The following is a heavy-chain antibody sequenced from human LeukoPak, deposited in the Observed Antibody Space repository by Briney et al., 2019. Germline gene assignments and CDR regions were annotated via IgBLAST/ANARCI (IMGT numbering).Heavy chain of an antibody. Sequence: SQTLSLTCTVSGGSISSGSYYWSWIRQPAGKGLEWIGRIYTSGSTNYNPSLKSRVTISVDTSKNQFSLKLSSVTAADTAVYYCARGRYNWNDRGYFDYWGQGTLVTVSS. D-gene: IGHD1-20*01. CDR2: IYTSGST. V-gene: IGHV4-61*02. J-gene: IGHJ4*02. CDR1: GGSISSGSYY. CDR3: ARGRYNWNDRGYFDY.